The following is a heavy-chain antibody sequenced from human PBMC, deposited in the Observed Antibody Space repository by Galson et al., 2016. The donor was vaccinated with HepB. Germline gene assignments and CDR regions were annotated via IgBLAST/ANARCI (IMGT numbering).Heavy chain of an antibody. CDR2: IYWDDEK. D-gene: IGHD6-6*01. J-gene: IGHJ4*02. V-gene: IGHV2-5*02. Sequence: PALVKPTQTLTLTCTFSGLSFKTSEVGVGWVRQPPGKALEWLALIYWDDEKRYRPSLRTRLTITKDTSKNQVVLTMTNMDPVDTATYYCALSSPSRPFDQWGQGTLVTVSS. CDR1: GLSFKTSEVG. CDR3: ALSSPSRPFDQ.